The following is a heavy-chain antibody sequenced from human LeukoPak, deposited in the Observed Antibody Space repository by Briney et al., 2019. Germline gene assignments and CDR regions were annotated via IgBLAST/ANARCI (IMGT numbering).Heavy chain of an antibody. CDR2: ISWNSGSI. Sequence: GRSLRLSCAASGFTFSSYGVHWVRQAPGKGLEWVSGISWNSGSIGYADSVKGRFTISRDNAKNSLYLQMNSLRAEDTALYYCAKLTASPYYYYGMDVWGQGTTVTVSS. J-gene: IGHJ6*02. CDR3: AKLTASPYYYYGMDV. V-gene: IGHV3-9*01. CDR1: GFTFSSYG. D-gene: IGHD1-20*01.